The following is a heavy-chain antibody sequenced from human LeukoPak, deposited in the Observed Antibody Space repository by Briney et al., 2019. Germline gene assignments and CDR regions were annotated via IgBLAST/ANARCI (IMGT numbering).Heavy chain of an antibody. CDR3: ATPFTMVRGVPFDY. CDR1: GGSISSYY. J-gene: IGHJ4*02. Sequence: SGTLSLTCTVSGGSISSYYWSWIRQPPGKGLEWIGYIYYSGSTNYNPSLKSRVTISVDTSKNQFSLKLSSVTAADTAVYYCATPFTMVRGVPFDYWGQGTLVTVSS. D-gene: IGHD3-10*01. V-gene: IGHV4-59*08. CDR2: IYYSGST.